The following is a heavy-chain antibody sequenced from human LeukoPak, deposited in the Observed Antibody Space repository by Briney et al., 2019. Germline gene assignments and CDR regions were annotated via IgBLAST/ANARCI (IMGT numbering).Heavy chain of an antibody. CDR1: GGSFSGYY. J-gene: IGHJ5*02. Sequence: PSETLSLTCAVYGGSFSGYYWSWIRQPPGKGLEWIGYIYYSGSTNYNPSLKSRVTISVDTSKNQFSLKLSSVTAADTAVYYCARDLSVADNNWFDPWGQGTLVTVSS. CDR3: ARDLSVADNNWFDP. D-gene: IGHD6-19*01. V-gene: IGHV4-59*01. CDR2: IYYSGST.